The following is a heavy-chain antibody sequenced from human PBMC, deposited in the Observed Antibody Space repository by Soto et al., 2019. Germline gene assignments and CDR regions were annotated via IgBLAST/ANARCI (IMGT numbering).Heavy chain of an antibody. D-gene: IGHD1-20*01. CDR3: ATVHNTSRSFDY. CDR2: TGISGRTT. V-gene: IGHV3-23*01. CDR1: GFSLTTYA. Sequence: GGSLRLSCAASGFSLTTYAMSWVRQAPGKGLEWVSTTGISGRTTYYADSVKGRFTVSRDDSKNTLDLQMSSLRAEDTAVYYCATVHNTSRSFDYWGQGTLVTVSS. J-gene: IGHJ4*02.